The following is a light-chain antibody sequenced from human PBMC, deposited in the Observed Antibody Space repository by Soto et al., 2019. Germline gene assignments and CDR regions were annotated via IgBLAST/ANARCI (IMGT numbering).Light chain of an antibody. CDR3: QQYNNWPYT. CDR2: GAS. J-gene: IGKJ2*01. Sequence: EIVMTHSPATLSVSPGEGATLSCRASQGVSSHLAWYQQKPGRAPRLLIYGASTRAPGIPARFIGSGSGTEFTLTISSLQSEDSADYYCQQYNNWPYTFGQGTKLEIK. CDR1: QGVSSH. V-gene: IGKV3-15*01.